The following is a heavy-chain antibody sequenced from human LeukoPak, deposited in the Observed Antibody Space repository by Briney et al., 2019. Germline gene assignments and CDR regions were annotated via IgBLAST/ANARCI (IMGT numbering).Heavy chain of an antibody. CDR3: AREALEYFLFDY. J-gene: IGHJ4*02. Sequence: SETLSLTCAVYGGSFNDYYWSWIRQPAGKGLEWIGRIYTSGSTNYNPSLKSRVTISVDTSKNQFSLKLSSVTAADTAVYYCAREALEYFLFDYWGQGTLVTVSS. V-gene: IGHV4-4*07. D-gene: IGHD6-6*01. CDR1: GGSFNDYY. CDR2: IYTSGST.